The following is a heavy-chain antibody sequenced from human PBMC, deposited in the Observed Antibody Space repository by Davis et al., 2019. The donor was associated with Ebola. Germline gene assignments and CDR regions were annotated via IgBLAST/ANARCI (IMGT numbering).Heavy chain of an antibody. J-gene: IGHJ4*02. CDR1: GGTFSSYA. CDR3: AREKERAFDY. V-gene: IGHV1-69*04. CDR2: IIPILGIA. Sequence: SVKVSCKASGGTFSSYAISWVRQAPGQWLEWMGRIIPILGIANYAQKLQGRVTITADKSTSTAYMELSSLRSEDTAVYYCAREKERAFDYWGQGTLVTVSS.